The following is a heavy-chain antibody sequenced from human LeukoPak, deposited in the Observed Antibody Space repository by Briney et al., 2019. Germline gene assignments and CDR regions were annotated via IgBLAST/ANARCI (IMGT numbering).Heavy chain of an antibody. V-gene: IGHV3-15*01. Sequence: GGSLRLSCTASGFTFGDYAMSWVRQAPGKGLEWISRVKRKTDGGTADYAAPVKGRFTISRDDSENTLYLQMNSPEIEDTAVYYCTASLGQLPYYFDYWGQGTLVTVSS. J-gene: IGHJ4*02. CDR2: VKRKTDGGTA. D-gene: IGHD2-2*01. CDR1: GFTFGDYA. CDR3: TASLGQLPYYFDY.